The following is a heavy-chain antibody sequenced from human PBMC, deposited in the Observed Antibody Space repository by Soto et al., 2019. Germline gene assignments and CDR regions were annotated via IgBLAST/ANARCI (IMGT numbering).Heavy chain of an antibody. J-gene: IGHJ6*02. D-gene: IGHD3-3*01. CDR3: ARDTIFGVGIPGFPYYYYGMDV. Sequence: ASVKVSCKASGYTFTRSGISWVRQAPGQGPEWMGWISAHNGNTKYAQKFQGRVTITRDTSASTAYMELSSLRSEDTAVYYCARDTIFGVGIPGFPYYYYGMDVWGQGTTVTVSS. CDR2: ISAHNGNT. V-gene: IGHV1-18*01. CDR1: GYTFTRSG.